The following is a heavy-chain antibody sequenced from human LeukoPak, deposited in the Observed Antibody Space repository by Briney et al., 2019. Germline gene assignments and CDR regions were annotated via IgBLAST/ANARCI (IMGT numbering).Heavy chain of an antibody. V-gene: IGHV3-30*02. J-gene: IGHJ4*02. D-gene: IGHD3-10*01. CDR3: ARADMVRAEIGLNFDY. CDR1: GFTFSSYG. CDR2: IRYDGSNK. Sequence: GGSLRLSCAASGFTFSSYGMHWVRQAPGKGLEWVAFIRYDGSNKYYAESVEGRFTISRDNSKNTLYLQMNSLRAEDTALYYCARADMVRAEIGLNFDYWGQGTLATVSS.